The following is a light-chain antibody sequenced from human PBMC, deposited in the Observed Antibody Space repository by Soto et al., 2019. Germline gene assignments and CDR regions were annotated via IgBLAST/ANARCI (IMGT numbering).Light chain of an antibody. CDR3: QQYGSSGT. CDR2: GAS. CDR1: QSVSNNY. V-gene: IGKV3-20*01. J-gene: IGKJ1*01. Sequence: ENVLTQSPSALSVSPGERAAPSCRASQSVSNNYLAWYQQKPGQAPRLLIYGASNRATGIPDRFSGSGSGTDFTLTISRLEPEDFAVYYCQQYGSSGTFGQGTKVDIK.